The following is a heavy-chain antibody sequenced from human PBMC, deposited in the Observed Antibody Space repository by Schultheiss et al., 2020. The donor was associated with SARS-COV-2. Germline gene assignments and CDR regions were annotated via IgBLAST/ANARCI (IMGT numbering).Heavy chain of an antibody. CDR2: IKQDGSEK. V-gene: IGHV3-7*01. Sequence: GESLKISCAASGFTFSSYWMSWVRQAPGKGLEWVANIKQDGSEKYYVDSVKGRFTISRDNAKNSLYLQMNSLRAEDTAVYYCARDTVDWNSNFDCWGQGTLVTVSS. CDR3: ARDTVDWNSNFDC. CDR1: GFTFSSYW. J-gene: IGHJ4*02. D-gene: IGHD1-7*01.